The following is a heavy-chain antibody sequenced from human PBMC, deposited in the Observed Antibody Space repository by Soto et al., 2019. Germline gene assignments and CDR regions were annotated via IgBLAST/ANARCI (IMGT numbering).Heavy chain of an antibody. V-gene: IGHV3-23*01. J-gene: IGHJ4*02. D-gene: IGHD3-3*01. Sequence: GSLRLSCAASGFTFSSYAMSWVRQAPGKGLEWVSAIGGSGGSTYYADSVKGRFTISRDNSKNTLYLQMNSLRAEDTAVYYCAKGGGYYYYFDYWGQGTLVTVSS. CDR2: IGGSGGST. CDR1: GFTFSSYA. CDR3: AKGGGYYYYFDY.